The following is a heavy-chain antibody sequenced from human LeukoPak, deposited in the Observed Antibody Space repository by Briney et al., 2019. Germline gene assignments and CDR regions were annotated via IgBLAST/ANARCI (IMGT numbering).Heavy chain of an antibody. CDR2: IYTSGST. J-gene: IGHJ4*02. CDR3: ARRSRDNVAPGNYFDY. CDR1: GGSISSYY. Sequence: PSETLSLSCTVSGGSISSYYWSWIRQPAGKGLEGIGRIYTSGSTNYNPSLKSRVTMSVDTSKNQFSLKLSSVPAAATAVYYCARRSRDNVAPGNYFDYWGQGNLVTVSS. V-gene: IGHV4-4*07. D-gene: IGHD1-14*01.